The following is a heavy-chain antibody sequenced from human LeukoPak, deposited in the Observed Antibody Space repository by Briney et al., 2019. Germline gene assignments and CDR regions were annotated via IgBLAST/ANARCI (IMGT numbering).Heavy chain of an antibody. Sequence: GGSLRLSCAASGFTFSSYGMHWVRQAPGKGLEWVAVIWYDGSNKYYADSVKGRFTISRDNSKNTLYLQMNSLRAEDTAVYYCARVSDILTGRRSPFDYWGQGTLVTVSS. CDR2: IWYDGSNK. D-gene: IGHD3-9*01. CDR3: ARVSDILTGRRSPFDY. J-gene: IGHJ4*02. CDR1: GFTFSSYG. V-gene: IGHV3-33*01.